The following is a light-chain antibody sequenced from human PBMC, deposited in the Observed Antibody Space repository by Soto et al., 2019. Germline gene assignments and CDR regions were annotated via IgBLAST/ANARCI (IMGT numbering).Light chain of an antibody. V-gene: IGKV3-15*01. CDR1: QSVSSN. CDR3: QQYNTWPPWT. CDR2: GAS. Sequence: EIVMTQSPATLSVSPGERATLSCRASQSVSSNLAWYQQKPGQAPRLLIYGASTRATGIPARFSGSGSGTEFTLTTSGLQSEDFAVYYCQQYNTWPPWTFGKGTKVEIK. J-gene: IGKJ1*01.